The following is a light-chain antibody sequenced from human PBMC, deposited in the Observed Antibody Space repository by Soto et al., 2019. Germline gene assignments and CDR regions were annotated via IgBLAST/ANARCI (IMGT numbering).Light chain of an antibody. J-gene: IGLJ1*01. V-gene: IGLV2-23*02. CDR1: SSDIGSYDL. CDR3: CSFADFTYV. Sequence: QSVLTQPDSVSGSPGQSITISCTGTSSDIGSYDLVSWYQQHPGTAPKLIIYEVTKRPSGVSTRCSGSKSGNTASLTISGLKAVDEADYYCCSFADFTYVFGTGTKLTVL. CDR2: EVT.